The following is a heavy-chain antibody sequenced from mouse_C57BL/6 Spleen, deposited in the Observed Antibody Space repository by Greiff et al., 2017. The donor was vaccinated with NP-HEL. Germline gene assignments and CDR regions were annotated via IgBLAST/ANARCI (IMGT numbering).Heavy chain of an antibody. CDR1: GYTFTDYE. CDR2: IDPETGGT. J-gene: IGHJ2*01. D-gene: IGHD2-1*01. CDR3: TRRHYGNYRYFDY. Sequence: VQLQQSGAELVRPGASVTLSCKASGYTFTDYEMHWVKQTPVHGLEWIGAIDPETGGTAYNQKFKGKAILTADKSSSTAYMELRSLTSEDSAVYYCTRRHYGNYRYFDYWGQGTTLTVSS. V-gene: IGHV1-15*01.